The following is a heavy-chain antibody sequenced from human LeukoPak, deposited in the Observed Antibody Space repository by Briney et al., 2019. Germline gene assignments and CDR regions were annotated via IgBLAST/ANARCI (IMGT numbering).Heavy chain of an antibody. D-gene: IGHD2-21*02. V-gene: IGHV3-21*01. Sequence: PGGSLRLSCVASGFTFSSYSMNWVRQAPGKGLEWVSCIRSDSSYMYYADSVKGRFTISRDNAKNSLCLQMNSLRAEDTAVYYCARSPNCGGDCSWGQGTLVTVSS. CDR3: ARSPNCGGDCS. J-gene: IGHJ5*02. CDR2: IRSDSSYM. CDR1: GFTFSSYS.